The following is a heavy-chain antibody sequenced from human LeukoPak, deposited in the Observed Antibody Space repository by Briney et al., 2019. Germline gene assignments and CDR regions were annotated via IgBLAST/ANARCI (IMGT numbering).Heavy chain of an antibody. CDR1: GGSFSGYY. V-gene: IGHV4-34*01. CDR2: INHSGST. D-gene: IGHD4-17*01. Sequence: PSETLSLTCAVYGGSFSGYYWSWIRQPPGKGLEWIGEINHSGSTNYNPSLKSRVTISVDTSKNQFSLKLSSVTAADTAMYYCARGRDYGDYGYCGQGTLVTVSS. J-gene: IGHJ4*02. CDR3: ARGRDYGDYGY.